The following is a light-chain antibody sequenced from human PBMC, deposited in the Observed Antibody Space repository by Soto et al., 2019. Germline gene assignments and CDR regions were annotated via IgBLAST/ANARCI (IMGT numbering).Light chain of an antibody. CDR1: QSISSY. CDR3: QQSYSTPRVT. J-gene: IGKJ2*01. CDR2: AAS. V-gene: IGKV1-39*01. Sequence: DIQMTQSPSSLSASVGDRVTITCRASQSISSYLNWYQQTPGKAPKLLIYAASSLHSGVPSRFSGSGSGTDFPLTISSLQPEDFATYYCQQSYSTPRVTFGQGTKLEIK.